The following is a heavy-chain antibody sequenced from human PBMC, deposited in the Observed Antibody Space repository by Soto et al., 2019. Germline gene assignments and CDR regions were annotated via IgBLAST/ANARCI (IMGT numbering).Heavy chain of an antibody. D-gene: IGHD3-22*01. J-gene: IGHJ4*02. CDR1: GFSFSYSA. CDR2: MSGSGDGT. V-gene: IGHV3-23*01. CDR3: AKVDYYDNRGYFDF. Sequence: EVQLLESGGVLVQPGGSLRLSCAAAGFSFSYSAMNWVRQAPGKGLEWVSTMSGSGDGTWDAESVKGRFTNSRNNSKNTVYLQINSLRAEDTADYYCAKVDYYDNRGYFDFWGQGTLVTVSS.